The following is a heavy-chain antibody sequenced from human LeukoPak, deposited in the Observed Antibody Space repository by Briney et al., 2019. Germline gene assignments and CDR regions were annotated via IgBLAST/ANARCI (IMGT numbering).Heavy chain of an antibody. CDR1: GFTFSSYA. CDR2: ISRKGGST. CDR3: VKDNDPTWGLFDY. J-gene: IGHJ4*02. V-gene: IGHV3-64D*06. D-gene: IGHD7-27*01. Sequence: GGSLRLSGSASGFTFSSYAMHGVGQAPGKGREYVSAISRKGGSTYYADSVKGRLTISRENAKNTLYLQMSTLRAEATAVYYCVKDNDPTWGLFDYWGQGTLVTVSS.